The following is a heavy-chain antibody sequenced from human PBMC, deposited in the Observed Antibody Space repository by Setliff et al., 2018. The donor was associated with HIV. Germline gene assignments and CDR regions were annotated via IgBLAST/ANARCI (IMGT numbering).Heavy chain of an antibody. CDR3: VRDTDIWRYFPL. Sequence: ASVKVSCKASGYTFTKYAMHWVRQAPGQRLEWMGWINADYGSTKYSQKFQGRVTMTTETSTTTAYLELRDLRFDDTAVYFCVRDTDIWRYFPLWGQGTLVTVSS. CDR2: INADYGST. D-gene: IGHD1-1*01. J-gene: IGHJ1*01. CDR1: GYTFTKYA. V-gene: IGHV1-3*01.